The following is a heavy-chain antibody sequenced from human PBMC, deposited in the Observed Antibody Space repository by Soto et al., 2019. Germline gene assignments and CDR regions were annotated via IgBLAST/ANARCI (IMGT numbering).Heavy chain of an antibody. J-gene: IGHJ6*02. V-gene: IGHV1-69*08. Sequence: QVQLVQSGAEVKKPGSSVRVSCKASGTIFSSFTISWVRQAPGQGLEWMGRIIPILGETNSAQKFQDRVTLTPDKSTNTPYMELNSLRLEDTAVYYCARGLGGRMDDWGQGTTVTVSS. CDR1: GTIFSSFT. D-gene: IGHD3-16*01. CDR3: ARGLGGRMDD. CDR2: IIPILGET.